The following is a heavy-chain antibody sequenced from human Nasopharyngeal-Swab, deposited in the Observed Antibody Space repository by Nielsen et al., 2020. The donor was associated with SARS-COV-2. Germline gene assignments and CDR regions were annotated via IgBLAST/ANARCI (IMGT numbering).Heavy chain of an antibody. CDR1: GFTFSSYA. J-gene: IGHJ4*02. V-gene: IGHV3-23*01. Sequence: GSLRLSCAASGFTFSSYAMSWVRQAPGKGLEWVSAISGSGGSTYYADSVKGRFTISRDNSKNTLYLQMNSLRAEDTAVYYCAKSFAALTTVSNFDYWGQGTLVTVSS. CDR3: AKSFAALTTVSNFDY. D-gene: IGHD4-17*01. CDR2: ISGSGGST.